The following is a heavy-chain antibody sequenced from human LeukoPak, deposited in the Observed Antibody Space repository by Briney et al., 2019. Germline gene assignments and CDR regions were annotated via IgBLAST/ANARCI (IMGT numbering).Heavy chain of an antibody. Sequence: ASVKVSCKASGYTFTSYDINWVRQATGQGLEWMGWMNPNSGNTGYAQKFQGRVTMTRNTSISTAYMELSSLRSEDTAAYYCARRNYDYVWGSYRDFDYWGQGTLVTVSS. D-gene: IGHD3-16*02. CDR3: ARRNYDYVWGSYRDFDY. J-gene: IGHJ4*02. V-gene: IGHV1-8*01. CDR1: GYTFTSYD. CDR2: MNPNSGNT.